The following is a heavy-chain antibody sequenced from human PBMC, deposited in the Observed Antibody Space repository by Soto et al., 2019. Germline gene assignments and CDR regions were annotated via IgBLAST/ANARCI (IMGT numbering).Heavy chain of an antibody. J-gene: IGHJ4*02. V-gene: IGHV3-23*01. CDR2: ISSGGTYT. D-gene: IGHD5-18*01. CDR1: GFTFSNYA. Sequence: PVGSLRLSCAASGFTFSNYAMTWVRQAPGKGLEWVSAISSGGTYTDYADSVKGRFTLSRDNSKNMVYLQMNSLRAEDTAVYHCAKESSGYNYGSYNYFDYWGQGTLVTVSS. CDR3: AKESSGYNYGSYNYFDY.